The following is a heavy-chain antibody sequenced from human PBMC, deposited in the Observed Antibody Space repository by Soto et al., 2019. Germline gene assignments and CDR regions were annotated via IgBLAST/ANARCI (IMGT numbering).Heavy chain of an antibody. CDR1: GYNFTSYA. D-gene: IGHD3-3*01. CDR2: INAGNGNI. J-gene: IGHJ4*02. CDR3: ARYDFWSGYSMGTIDY. Sequence: QVQLVQSGAEVKRPGTSVKVSCKASGYNFTSYAMYWVRQAPGQRLEWMGWINAGNGNIKYSEKFQGRVTITRDTSASTAYMEVSSLRSEDTDVYYCARYDFWSGYSMGTIDYWGQGTLVTVSS. V-gene: IGHV1-3*01.